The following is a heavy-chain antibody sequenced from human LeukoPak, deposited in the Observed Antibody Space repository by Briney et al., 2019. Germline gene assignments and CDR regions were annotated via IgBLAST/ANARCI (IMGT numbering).Heavy chain of an antibody. V-gene: IGHV1-2*02. CDR2: INPNSGGT. CDR3: AKARADYYGSGYYYSYMDV. CDR1: GYTFTGYY. Sequence: ASVKVSCKASGYTFTGYYMHWVRQAPGQGLEWMGWINPNSGGTNYAQKFQGRVTMTRDTSISTAYMELSRLRSDDTALYYCAKARADYYGSGYYYSYMDVWGKGTTVTISS. J-gene: IGHJ6*03. D-gene: IGHD3-10*01.